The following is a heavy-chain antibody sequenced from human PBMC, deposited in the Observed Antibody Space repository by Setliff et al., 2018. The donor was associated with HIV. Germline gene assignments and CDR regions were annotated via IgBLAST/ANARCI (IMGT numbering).Heavy chain of an antibody. CDR2: ISSSSSII. Sequence: GGSLRLSCAASGFTFSSYWMHWVRQAPGKGLVWVSYISSSSSIIYYADSVKGRFTISRDNARNSLYLQMNSLRAEDTAVYYCAGAGPLDNYDWYHFAFGGQGTLVTVSS. J-gene: IGHJ4*02. V-gene: IGHV3-48*01. CDR1: GFTFSSYW. D-gene: IGHD5-12*01. CDR3: AGAGPLDNYDWYHFAF.